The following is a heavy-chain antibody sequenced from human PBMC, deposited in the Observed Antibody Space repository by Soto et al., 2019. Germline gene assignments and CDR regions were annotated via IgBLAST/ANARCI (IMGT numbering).Heavy chain of an antibody. J-gene: IGHJ6*02. CDR2: IWYDGSNK. Sequence: GGSLRLSCAASGFTFSSYGMHWVRQAPGKGLEWVAVIWYDGSNKYYADSVKGRFTISRDNSKNTLYLQMNSLRAEDTAVYYCARVLYDSSGPYYYGMDVWGPGTPVTVSS. CDR3: ARVLYDSSGPYYYGMDV. CDR1: GFTFSSYG. V-gene: IGHV3-33*01. D-gene: IGHD3-22*01.